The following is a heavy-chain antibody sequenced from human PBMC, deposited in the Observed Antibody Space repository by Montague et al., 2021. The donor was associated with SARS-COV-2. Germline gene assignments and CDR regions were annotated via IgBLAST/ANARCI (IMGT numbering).Heavy chain of an antibody. D-gene: IGHD3-10*01. J-gene: IGHJ6*02. Sequence: SETLSLTCAVYGGSFSGSYWSWIRQPPGKGLEWMGEINHSGSTNYNPSPKSRVTISVDTSKNQFSLKLSSVTAADTAVYYCARVRYSGSGTSLGMDVWGQGTTVTVSS. V-gene: IGHV4-34*01. CDR2: INHSGST. CDR1: GGSFSGSY. CDR3: ARVRYSGSGTSLGMDV.